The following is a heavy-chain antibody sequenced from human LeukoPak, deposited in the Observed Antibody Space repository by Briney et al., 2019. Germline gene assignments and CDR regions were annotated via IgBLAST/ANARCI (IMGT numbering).Heavy chain of an antibody. CDR3: ASALGYRTSSSCPDIDY. Sequence: GASVKVSCKASGDTLTAYSMPWVRQPPGQGLEWMGWIKPNSGDANYAQKFQGRVTITTDTSISAAYMELSRLRSDDTAVYYCASALGYRTSSSCPDIDYWGQGTLVTVSS. J-gene: IGHJ4*02. D-gene: IGHD2-2*01. V-gene: IGHV1-2*02. CDR1: GDTLTAYS. CDR2: IKPNSGDA.